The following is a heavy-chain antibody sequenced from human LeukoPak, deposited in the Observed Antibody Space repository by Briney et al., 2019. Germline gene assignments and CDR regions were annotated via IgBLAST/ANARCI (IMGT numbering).Heavy chain of an antibody. CDR1: GFTFSSYS. CDR2: ISSGSSTI. V-gene: IGHV3-48*02. Sequence: GGSLRLSCAASGFTFSSYSMNWVRQASGKGLEWVSYISSGSSTIYYSDSVKGRFTISRDNAKNSLYLQMNSLIDEDTAVYYCARVSGYYYDSGSYLYYFDYWGQGTLVTVSS. D-gene: IGHD3-10*01. CDR3: ARVSGYYYDSGSYLYYFDY. J-gene: IGHJ4*02.